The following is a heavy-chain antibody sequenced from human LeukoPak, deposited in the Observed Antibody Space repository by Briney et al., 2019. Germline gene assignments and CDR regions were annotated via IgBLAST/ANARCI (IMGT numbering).Heavy chain of an antibody. V-gene: IGHV1-69*06. CDR1: GGTFSSYS. CDR2: IIPIFGTA. CDR3: AREGDCSGGSCPYWYFDL. D-gene: IGHD2-15*01. J-gene: IGHJ2*01. Sequence: ASVKLSCKASGGTFSSYSISWVRQAPGQGLEWMGAIIPIFGTANYAQKLQGRVTITADKSTSTAYMELSSLRSEDTAVYYCAREGDCSGGSCPYWYFDLWGRGTLVTVSS.